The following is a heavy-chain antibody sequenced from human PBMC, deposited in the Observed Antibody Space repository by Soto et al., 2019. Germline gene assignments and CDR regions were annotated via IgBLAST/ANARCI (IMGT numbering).Heavy chain of an antibody. Sequence: EVQLIESGGGWVQPGTSLRVSCAASGFTFHEYAMHWVRQAPGKGLEWVSGISSDGDTIAYADSVQGRFTVFRDNAKNSLYLQMNSLRAEDTATYYCASGVFGLVSPVIGGYWGQGTLVTVSS. V-gene: IGHV3-9*01. CDR3: ASGVFGLVSPVIGGY. J-gene: IGHJ4*02. CDR2: ISSDGDTI. CDR1: GFTFHEYA. D-gene: IGHD3-3*01.